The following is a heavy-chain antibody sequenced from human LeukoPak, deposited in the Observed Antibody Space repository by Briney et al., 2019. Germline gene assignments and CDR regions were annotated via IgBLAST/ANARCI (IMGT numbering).Heavy chain of an antibody. CDR3: ARGWDTPGITGSAAYDI. V-gene: IGHV3-64*02. Sequence: AGSLRLSCAASGFTFSSYAIHYFRHAPGKGLEYGSTIIRNEGSTYYADSVKDRFTIFRDNSNNTLYHQISSIRTEDMAAYYCARGWDTPGITGSAAYDIWGQGTMVTVSS. CDR1: GFTFSSYA. D-gene: IGHD3-16*01. J-gene: IGHJ3*02. CDR2: IIRNEGST.